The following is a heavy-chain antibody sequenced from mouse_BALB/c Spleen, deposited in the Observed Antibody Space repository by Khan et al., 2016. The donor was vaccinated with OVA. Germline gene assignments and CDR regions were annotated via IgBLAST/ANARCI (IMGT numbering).Heavy chain of an antibody. V-gene: IGHV1-69*02. CDR2: IYPSDSYT. CDR3: TREGVDGSSFDY. J-gene: IGHJ3*01. CDR1: GYTFTNYW. D-gene: IGHD2-3*01. Sequence: VQLQESGTELVRPGASVKLSCKASGYTFTNYWINWVKQRPGQGLEWIGNIYPSDSYTNYNPKFNDKATLTVDKSSSTASMQLNSPTSEASAVFYCTREGVDGSSFDYGGQGTLVTVAA.